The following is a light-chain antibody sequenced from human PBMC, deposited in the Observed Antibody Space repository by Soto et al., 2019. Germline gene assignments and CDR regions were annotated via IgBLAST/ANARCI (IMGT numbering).Light chain of an antibody. CDR1: SSNIGAGYD. J-gene: IGLJ1*01. CDR2: GNS. V-gene: IGLV1-40*01. CDR3: QSYDSSLSGYV. Sequence: QAVVTQPPSVSGAPGQRVTISCTGSSSNIGAGYDVHWYQQLPGTAPKLLIYGNSNRPSGVPDRFSGSKSGTSGSLAITGLQAEDEADYYCQSYDSSLSGYVFGTGTKLTVL.